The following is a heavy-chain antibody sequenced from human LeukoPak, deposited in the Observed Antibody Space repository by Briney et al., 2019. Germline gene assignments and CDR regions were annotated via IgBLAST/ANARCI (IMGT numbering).Heavy chain of an antibody. V-gene: IGHV3-7*01. CDR3: ARDAVRGGDCDF. Sequence: GGSLRLSCAASGFTFSDYYMKWVRQAPGGGPEWLANINKDGSEEYYADSVKGRFTISRDNAKSSLYPQMNSLRGEDTAVYYCARDAVRGGDCDFWGQGTLVAVSS. J-gene: IGHJ4*02. D-gene: IGHD2-21*02. CDR1: GFTFSDYY. CDR2: INKDGSEE.